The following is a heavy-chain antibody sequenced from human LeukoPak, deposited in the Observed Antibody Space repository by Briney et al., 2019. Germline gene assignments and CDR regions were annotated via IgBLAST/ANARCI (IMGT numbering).Heavy chain of an antibody. Sequence: GGSLRLSCAASGFTFSSYAMSWDRQAPGKGLEWVSIISGSGTSTYYADSVKGRFTISRDNSKNTLFLQMNSLRAEDTAVYYCTKRPVVVITTPYFDYWGQGTLVTVSS. J-gene: IGHJ4*02. CDR1: GFTFSSYA. CDR3: TKRPVVVITTPYFDY. CDR2: ISGSGTST. V-gene: IGHV3-23*01. D-gene: IGHD3-22*01.